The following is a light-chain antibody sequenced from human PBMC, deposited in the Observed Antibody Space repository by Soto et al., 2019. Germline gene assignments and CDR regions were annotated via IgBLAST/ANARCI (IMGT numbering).Light chain of an antibody. CDR2: AAS. V-gene: IGKV1-39*01. J-gene: IGKJ5*01. Sequence: DIQMTQSPSTLSASVGDRVTITCRARQSISSWLAWYQQKPGKAPKLLIYAASSLQSGVPSRFSGSGSATEFTLTIRSLQSEDFATYYFQQSFRSPMTFGQGTRLEIK. CDR3: QQSFRSPMT. CDR1: QSISSW.